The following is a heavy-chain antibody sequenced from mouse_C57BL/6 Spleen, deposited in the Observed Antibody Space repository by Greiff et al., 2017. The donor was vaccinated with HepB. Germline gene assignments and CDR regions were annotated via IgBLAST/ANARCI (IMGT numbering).Heavy chain of an antibody. V-gene: IGHV3-6*01. CDR2: ISYDGSN. D-gene: IGHD1-1*01. Sequence: EVQRVESGPGLVKPSQSLSLTCSVTGYSITSGYYWNWIRQFPGNKLEWMGYISYDGSNNYNPSLKNRISITRDTSKNQFFLKLNSVTTEDTATYYCARSTTVVAGGYFDYWGQGTTLTVSS. J-gene: IGHJ2*01. CDR3: ARSTTVVAGGYFDY. CDR1: GYSITSGYY.